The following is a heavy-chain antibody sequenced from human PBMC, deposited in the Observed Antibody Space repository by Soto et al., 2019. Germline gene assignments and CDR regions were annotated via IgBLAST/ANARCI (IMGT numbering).Heavy chain of an antibody. J-gene: IGHJ4*02. CDR3: AKREQWLENFDY. Sequence: ASVKLSCKTSGYTFTGYYIHWIRQAPGQGLEWMGWINPNSGDTNYSQDFQGRVTMTSDTTFTTAYVELTRLRSDDTAVYYCAKREQWLENFDYWGQGTLVTVSS. D-gene: IGHD6-19*01. CDR1: GYTFTGYY. CDR2: INPNSGDT. V-gene: IGHV1-2*02.